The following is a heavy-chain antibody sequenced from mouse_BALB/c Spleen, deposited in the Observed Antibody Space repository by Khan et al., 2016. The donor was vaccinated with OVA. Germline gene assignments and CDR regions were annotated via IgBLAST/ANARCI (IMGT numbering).Heavy chain of an antibody. J-gene: IGHJ3*01. V-gene: IGHV1S137*01. CDR3: ARCSGDYMFAY. Sequence: QVQLQQSGAELVRPGVSVKISCKGSGYTFTDFVMHWVKQSHAKSLEWIGVISTYYGDANYNQKFKGKATMTVDKSSSTAYMEIARLTSEDSAIDDGARCSGDYMFAYWGQGTLLTVSA. CDR1: GYTFTDFV. D-gene: IGHD1-1*01. CDR2: ISTYYGDA.